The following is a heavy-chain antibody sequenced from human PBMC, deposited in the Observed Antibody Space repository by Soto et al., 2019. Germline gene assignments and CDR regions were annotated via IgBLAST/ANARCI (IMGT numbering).Heavy chain of an antibody. CDR2: IYYSGST. CDR3: ATTPRYSSGWYGPSIPDY. CDR1: GGSISSSSYY. V-gene: IGHV4-39*01. J-gene: IGHJ4*02. D-gene: IGHD6-19*01. Sequence: QLQLQESGPGLVKPSETLSLTCTVSGGSISSSSYYWGWIRQPPGKGLEWIGSIYYSGSTYYNPSLTSRVTISVDTSKNQFSLKLSSVTAADPAVYYCATTPRYSSGWYGPSIPDYWGQGTLVTVSS.